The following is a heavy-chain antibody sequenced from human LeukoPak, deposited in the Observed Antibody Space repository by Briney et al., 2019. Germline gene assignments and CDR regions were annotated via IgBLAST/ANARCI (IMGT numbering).Heavy chain of an antibody. J-gene: IGHJ4*02. Sequence: GSLRLSCAASGFTFSSYAMSWVRQPPGKGLEWIGSIYYSGSTYYNPSLKSRVTISVDTSKNQFSLKLSSVTAADTAVYYCARDNYDILTGSIPLDYWGQGTLVTVSS. CDR3: ARDNYDILTGSIPLDY. CDR2: IYYSGST. D-gene: IGHD3-9*01. CDR1: GFTFSSYA. V-gene: IGHV4-39*07.